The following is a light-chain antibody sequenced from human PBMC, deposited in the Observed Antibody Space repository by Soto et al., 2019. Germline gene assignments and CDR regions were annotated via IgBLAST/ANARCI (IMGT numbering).Light chain of an antibody. CDR1: QSVSSSY. CDR3: QQYGSSTGWT. CDR2: GAS. Sequence: EIVLTQSPGTLSLSPGERATLSCRASQSVSSSYLAWYQQKPGQAPRLLIYGASSRATGIPDRFSGSGSGTDFTLTISRLEPEDFAVYYCQQYGSSTGWTFGQGTKVEI. V-gene: IGKV3-20*01. J-gene: IGKJ1*01.